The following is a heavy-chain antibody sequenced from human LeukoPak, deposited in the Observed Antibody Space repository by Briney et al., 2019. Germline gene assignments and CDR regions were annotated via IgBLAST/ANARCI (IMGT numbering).Heavy chain of an antibody. J-gene: IGHJ4*02. CDR1: GFTFSSNG. D-gene: IGHD6-19*01. V-gene: IGHV3-33*03. Sequence: GGSLRLSCAASGFTFSSNGMHWVRQAPAKGLEWVTVIWYDGSNKYYADSVKGRFPIPRDNSKHTLYLQMNSLSAEDTAVYYSATEEVLGVAGTGFAYWGQGTLVTVSS. CDR3: ATEEVLGVAGTGFAY. CDR2: IWYDGSNK.